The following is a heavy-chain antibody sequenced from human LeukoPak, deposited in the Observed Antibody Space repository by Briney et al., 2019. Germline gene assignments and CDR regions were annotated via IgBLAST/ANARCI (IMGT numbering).Heavy chain of an antibody. J-gene: IGHJ5*02. D-gene: IGHD2-21*01. CDR3: ARDPYVDWFDP. CDR1: GYTFTGYY. V-gene: IGHV1-2*02. CDR2: INPNSGAT. Sequence: ASVEVSCKASGYTFTGYYIHWVRQAPGQGLEWMGWINPNSGATTYAQKFQGRVTMTRDTSITTAYMELSSLTSDDTAVYYCARDPYVDWFDPWGQGTLVTVSS.